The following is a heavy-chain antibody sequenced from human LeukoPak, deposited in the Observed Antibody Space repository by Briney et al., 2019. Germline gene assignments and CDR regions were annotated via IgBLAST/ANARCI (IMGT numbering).Heavy chain of an antibody. CDR3: ARGNWFDP. Sequence: GGSLRLSCAASGFAFGNYAMSWVRQAPGKGLEWVAVIWYDGSNKYYADSVKGRFTISRDNSKNTLYLQMNSLRAEDTAVYYCARGNWFDPWGQGTLVTVSS. CDR2: IWYDGSNK. J-gene: IGHJ5*02. CDR1: GFAFGNYA. V-gene: IGHV3-33*08.